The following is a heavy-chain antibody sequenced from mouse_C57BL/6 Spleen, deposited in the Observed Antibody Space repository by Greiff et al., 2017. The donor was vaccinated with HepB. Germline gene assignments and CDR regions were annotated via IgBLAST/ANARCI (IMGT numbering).Heavy chain of an antibody. J-gene: IGHJ3*01. CDR2: ISGGGGNT. D-gene: IGHD1-1*01. Sequence: EVKLVESGGGLVKPGGSLKLSCAASGFTFSSYTMSWVRQTPEKRLEWVATISGGGGNTYYPDSVKGRFTISRDNAKNTLYLQMSSRRSEDTALYYCARQRTDYYGSSYVWFAYWGQGTLVTVSA. CDR1: GFTFSSYT. V-gene: IGHV5-9*01. CDR3: ARQRTDYYGSSYVWFAY.